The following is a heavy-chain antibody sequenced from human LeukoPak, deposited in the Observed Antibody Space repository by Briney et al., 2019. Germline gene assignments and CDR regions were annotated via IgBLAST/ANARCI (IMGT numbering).Heavy chain of an antibody. Sequence: GGSLRLSCAASGFTFDDYAMHWPRQAPGKGLEWVSLISGDGGSTYYADSVKGRFTISRDNSKNSLYLQMNSLRTEDTALYYCAKDSYYYYDSSGYATYYFDYWGQGTLVTVSS. CDR3: AKDSYYYYDSSGYATYYFDY. V-gene: IGHV3-43*02. CDR1: GFTFDDYA. J-gene: IGHJ4*02. CDR2: ISGDGGST. D-gene: IGHD3-22*01.